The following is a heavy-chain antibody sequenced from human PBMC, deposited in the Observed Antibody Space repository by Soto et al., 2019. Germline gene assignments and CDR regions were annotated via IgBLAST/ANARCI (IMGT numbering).Heavy chain of an antibody. J-gene: IGHJ6*03. CDR1: GFTFSSYA. V-gene: IGHV3-64*01. CDR3: ARVHDGDSYYYYMDV. D-gene: IGHD4-17*01. CDR2: ISSNGGST. Sequence: EVQLVESGGGLVQPGGSLRLSCAASGFTFSSYAMHWVRQAPGKGLEYVSAISSNGGSTYYANSVKGRFTISRDNSKNTLYLQMGGLRAEDMAVYYCARVHDGDSYYYYMDVWGKGTTVTVSS.